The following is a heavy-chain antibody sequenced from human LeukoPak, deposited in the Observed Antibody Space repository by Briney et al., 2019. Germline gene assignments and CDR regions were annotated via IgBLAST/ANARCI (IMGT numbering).Heavy chain of an antibody. D-gene: IGHD3-10*01. Sequence: ETLSLTCAVYGGSFSGYYWSWTRQPPGKGLEWIGEINHSGSTNYNPSLKSRVTISVDTSKNQFSPRLSSVTAADTAVYYCARGPLYGSGIGRWFDPWGQGTLVTVSS. CDR1: GGSFSGYY. J-gene: IGHJ5*02. CDR3: ARGPLYGSGIGRWFDP. CDR2: INHSGST. V-gene: IGHV4-34*01.